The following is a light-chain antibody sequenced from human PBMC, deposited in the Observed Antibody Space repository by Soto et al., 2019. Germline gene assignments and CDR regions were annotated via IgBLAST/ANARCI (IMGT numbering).Light chain of an antibody. Sequence: QSVLTQSPSASGTPGQRVTISCSGSSSNIGSNPVHWYQQLPGSAPKLLIHNNHQRPAGVPDRFSASKSGTSASLAIGGLQSEDEADYYCASWYDSLSGVLFGGGTKLTVL. CDR3: ASWYDSLSGVL. CDR2: NNH. CDR1: SSNIGSNP. J-gene: IGLJ2*01. V-gene: IGLV1-44*01.